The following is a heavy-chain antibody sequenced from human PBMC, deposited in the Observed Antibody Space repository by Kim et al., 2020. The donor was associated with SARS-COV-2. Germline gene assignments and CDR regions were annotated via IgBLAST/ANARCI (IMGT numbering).Heavy chain of an antibody. CDR2: INPNSGGT. CDR3: ARDSYSGGSCYSTWFDP. J-gene: IGHJ5*02. V-gene: IGHV1-2*02. Sequence: ASVKVSCKASGYTFTGYYMHWVRQAPGQGLEWMGWINPNSGGTNYAQKFQGRVTMTRDTSISTAYMELSRLRSDDTAVYYCARDSYSGGSCYSTWFDPWGQGTRGTGS. CDR1: GYTFTGYY. D-gene: IGHD2-15*01.